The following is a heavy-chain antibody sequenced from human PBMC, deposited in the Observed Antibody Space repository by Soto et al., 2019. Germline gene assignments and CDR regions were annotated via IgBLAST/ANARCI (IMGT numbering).Heavy chain of an antibody. Sequence: QVQLVQSGAEVKKPGSSVKVSCKASGGTFSSYAISWVRPAPGPGLEWMGGVIPIFGTANYAQKFQGRVTIRANESTSRACMWLSSRGSEDTAVYYGAKDPDYYSSGYPKWFDPWGQGTLVTVSS. CDR3: AKDPDYYSSGYPKWFDP. V-gene: IGHV1-69*12. CDR1: GGTFSSYA. D-gene: IGHD3-22*01. CDR2: VIPIFGTA. J-gene: IGHJ5*02.